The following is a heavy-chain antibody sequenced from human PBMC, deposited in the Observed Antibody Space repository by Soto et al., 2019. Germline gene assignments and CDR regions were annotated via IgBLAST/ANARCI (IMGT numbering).Heavy chain of an antibody. V-gene: IGHV4-34*01. CDR2: INHSGST. CDR3: ARMGSGKFLYCSGGSCSVWFDP. Sequence: SETLSLTCAVYGGSFSGYYWSWIRQPPGKGLEWIGEINHSGSTNYSPSLKSRVTISVDTSKNQFSLKLSSVTAADTAVYYCARMGSGKFLYCSGGSCSVWFDPWGQGTLVTVSS. CDR1: GGSFSGYY. J-gene: IGHJ5*02. D-gene: IGHD2-15*01.